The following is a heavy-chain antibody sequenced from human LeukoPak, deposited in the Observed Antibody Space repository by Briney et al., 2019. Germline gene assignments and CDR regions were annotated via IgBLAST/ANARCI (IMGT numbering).Heavy chain of an antibody. V-gene: IGHV3-66*01. CDR3: ARDAGGYGMDV. CDR2: IYSGGST. Sequence: PGGSLILSWAVSGFTVSTNYMRWVRQAPRKGREWVSVIYSGGSTYYADCVKGRFTISRDNSKNTLYLQMNSLRAEDTAVYYCARDAGGYGMDVWGQGTTVTASS. CDR1: GFTVSTNY. D-gene: IGHD2-8*02. J-gene: IGHJ6*02.